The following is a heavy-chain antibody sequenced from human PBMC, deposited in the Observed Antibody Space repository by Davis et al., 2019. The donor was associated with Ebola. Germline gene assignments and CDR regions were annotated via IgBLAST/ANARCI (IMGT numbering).Heavy chain of an antibody. J-gene: IGHJ4*02. Sequence: GESLKISCAASGFSFSEFAMHWVRQAPGKGLQWVAVIWDDGSNKYYADSVKGRFTISRDNSKNTLYLQMSSLGAEDTAVYYCMKARYYSTWRGGFDSWGQGALVTVSS. V-gene: IGHV3-33*06. CDR2: IWDDGSNK. CDR3: MKARYYSTWRGGFDS. CDR1: GFSFSEFA. D-gene: IGHD6-13*01.